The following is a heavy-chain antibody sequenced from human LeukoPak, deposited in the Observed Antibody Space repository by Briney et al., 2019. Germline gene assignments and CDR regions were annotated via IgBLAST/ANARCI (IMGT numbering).Heavy chain of an antibody. J-gene: IGHJ4*02. CDR1: GGSISSSSYY. CDR3: ARGVGEQLV. V-gene: IGHV4-39*01. D-gene: IGHD6-6*01. CDR2: IYYSGST. Sequence: PSETLSLTCTVSGGSISSSSYYWGWIRQPPGKGLEWIGSIYYSGSTYHNPSLKSRVTISVNTSKNQFSLKLSSVTDADTAVYYCARGVGEQLVWSQGTLVTVSS.